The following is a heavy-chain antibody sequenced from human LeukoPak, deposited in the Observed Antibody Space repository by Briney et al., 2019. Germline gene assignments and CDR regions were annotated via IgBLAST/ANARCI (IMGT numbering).Heavy chain of an antibody. CDR3: ASTGSCSF. CDR1: GFAFSNYW. V-gene: IGHV3-7*01. J-gene: IGHJ3*01. Sequence: QAGGSLRLSCAASGFAFSNYWMTWVHQAPGKGLEWVANIKQDGSDKYYVDSVKGRFTISRDNAKNSLYLQMNSLRAEDTAVYYCASTGSCSFWGQGTTVTVSS. CDR2: IKQDGSDK. D-gene: IGHD1-14*01.